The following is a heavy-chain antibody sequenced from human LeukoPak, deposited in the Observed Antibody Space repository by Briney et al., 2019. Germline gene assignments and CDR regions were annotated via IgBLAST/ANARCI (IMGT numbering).Heavy chain of an antibody. D-gene: IGHD6-13*01. V-gene: IGHV4-30-4*01. CDR2: IYYSGST. CDR3: ARGGQQLVYFDY. CDR1: GGSISSGDYY. Sequence: SQTLSLTCTVSGGSISSGDYYWSWIRQPPGKGLEWIGYIYYSGSTYYNPSLKSRVTISVDTSKNQLSLKLSSVTAADTAVYYCARGGQQLVYFDYWGQGTLVTVSS. J-gene: IGHJ4*02.